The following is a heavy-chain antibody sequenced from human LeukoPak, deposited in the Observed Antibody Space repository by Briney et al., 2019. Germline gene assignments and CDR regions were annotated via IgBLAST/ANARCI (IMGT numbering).Heavy chain of an antibody. J-gene: IGHJ6*03. CDR2: ISSSGSTI. Sequence: GGSLRLSCAASGFTFSSYEMNWVRQAPGKGLEWVSYISSSGSTIYYADSVKGRFTISRDNAKNSLYLQMNSLRAEDTAVYYCARFDSSGWSGLDYYYMDVWGKGTTVTISS. CDR1: GFTFSSYE. CDR3: ARFDSSGWSGLDYYYMDV. V-gene: IGHV3-48*03. D-gene: IGHD6-19*01.